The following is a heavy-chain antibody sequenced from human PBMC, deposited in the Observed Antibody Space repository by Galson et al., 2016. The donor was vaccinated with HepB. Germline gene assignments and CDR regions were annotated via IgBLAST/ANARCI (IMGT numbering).Heavy chain of an antibody. CDR2: ISITVSST. J-gene: IGHJ4*02. D-gene: IGHD6-13*01. Sequence: SLRLSCAASGFTFSSYAMSWVRQAPGKGPEWVSAISITVSSTYYADSVTGRFTISRDNSKNTLYLQMNTLRSEDTAIYYCAKRIGAGGQFDYWGQGTLVTVSS. CDR1: GFTFSSYA. V-gene: IGHV3-23*01. CDR3: AKRIGAGGQFDY.